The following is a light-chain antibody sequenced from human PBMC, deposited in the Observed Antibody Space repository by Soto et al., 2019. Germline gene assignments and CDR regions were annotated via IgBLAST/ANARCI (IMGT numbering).Light chain of an antibody. V-gene: IGKV1-39*01. CDR1: QRITTY. CDR2: AAS. CDR3: QQSYSTPYT. Sequence: IQMTQSPSSLSASVGDRVSITCRASQRITTYVNWYQQKPGKAPNLLIYAASSLQSGVPSRFSGTGSGTDFTLTISSLQPEDFATYYCQQSYSTPYTFGQGTKLEIK. J-gene: IGKJ2*01.